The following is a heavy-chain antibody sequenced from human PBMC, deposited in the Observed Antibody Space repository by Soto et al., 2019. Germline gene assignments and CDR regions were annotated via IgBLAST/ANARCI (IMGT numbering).Heavy chain of an antibody. Sequence: QVQLVQSGAEVKKPGSSVKVSCKASGGTFSSYAISWVRQAPGQGLEWMGGNIPIFGTANYAQKFQGRVTITADESTSTAYMELSSLRSEDTAVYYFASWGPSGSGSYYNVIRGNRYYYYYGMDVWGQGTTVTVSS. V-gene: IGHV1-69*01. J-gene: IGHJ6*02. CDR2: NIPIFGTA. D-gene: IGHD3-10*01. CDR1: GGTFSSYA. CDR3: ASWGPSGSGSYYNVIRGNRYYYYYGMDV.